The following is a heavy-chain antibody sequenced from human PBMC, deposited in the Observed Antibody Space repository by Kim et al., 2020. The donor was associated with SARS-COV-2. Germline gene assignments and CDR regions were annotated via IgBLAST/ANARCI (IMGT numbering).Heavy chain of an antibody. D-gene: IGHD6-13*01. Sequence: GGSLRLSCAASGFTFSSYSMNWVRQAPGKGLEWVSSISSSSSDIYYADSVKGRFTISRDNAKNSLYLQMNSLRAEDTAVYYCARDPSSSSWSYFDYWGQGTLVTVSS. CDR1: GFTFSSYS. CDR2: ISSSSSDI. CDR3: ARDPSSSSWSYFDY. V-gene: IGHV3-21*01. J-gene: IGHJ4*02.